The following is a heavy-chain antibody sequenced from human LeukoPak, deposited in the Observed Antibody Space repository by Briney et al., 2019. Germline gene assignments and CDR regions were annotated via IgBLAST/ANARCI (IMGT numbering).Heavy chain of an antibody. D-gene: IGHD2-21*02. CDR1: GGTFSSYT. CDR3: ARAAAYCCVDCYSESLIYYGMDV. Sequence: ASVKVSCKASGGTFSSYTISWVRQAPGQGLEWMGRIIPIIGKAKYAQKIQGRVTITTDKYTSTDYMELSSLRSEDTDVYYCARAAAYCCVDCYSESLIYYGMDVWGQGTTVTVSS. CDR2: IIPIIGKA. V-gene: IGHV1-69*08. J-gene: IGHJ6*02.